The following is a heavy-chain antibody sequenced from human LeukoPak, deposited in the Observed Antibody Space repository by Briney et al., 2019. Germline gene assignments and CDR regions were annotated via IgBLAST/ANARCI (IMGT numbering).Heavy chain of an antibody. CDR2: IYSSGST. D-gene: IGHD2-21*02. CDR1: GVSISSSNYY. J-gene: IGHJ5*01. CDR3: AKSDGYGLIDS. Sequence: SETLSLTCIVSGVSISSSNYYWGWVRQPPGKGLEWIGSIYSSGSTYYNSSLKSRVTISIDTSNNQVSLKMSSMTAADTAVYYCAKSDGYGLIDSWGQGTLVTVSS. V-gene: IGHV4-39*01.